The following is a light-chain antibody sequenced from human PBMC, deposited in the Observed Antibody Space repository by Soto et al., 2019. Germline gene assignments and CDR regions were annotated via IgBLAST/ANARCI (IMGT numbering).Light chain of an antibody. CDR2: KDD. J-gene: IGLJ7*01. Sequence: QSVLTQPPSASGTPGQRVTISCSGSSSNIGSNWVSWYQQLPGTAPKLLIYKDDQRPSEVPGRFSGSRSGSSASLAISGLRAEDECDYYCATWDDNLSGSVFGGGTQLTVL. CDR1: SSNIGSNW. CDR3: ATWDDNLSGSV. V-gene: IGLV1-47*01.